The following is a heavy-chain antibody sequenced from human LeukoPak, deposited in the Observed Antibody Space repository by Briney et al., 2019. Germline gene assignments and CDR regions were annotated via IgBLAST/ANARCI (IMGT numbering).Heavy chain of an antibody. D-gene: IGHD2-21*01. CDR3: ARGIRGSGDPAFDI. CDR2: IYYSGST. J-gene: IGHJ3*02. Sequence: PSQTLSLTCTVSGGSISSGDYYWSWIRQPPGTGLEWIGYIYYSGSTYYNPSLKSRVTISVDTSKNQFSLKLSSVTAADTAVYYCARGIRGSGDPAFDIWGQGTMVTVSS. V-gene: IGHV4-30-4*01. CDR1: GGSISSGDYY.